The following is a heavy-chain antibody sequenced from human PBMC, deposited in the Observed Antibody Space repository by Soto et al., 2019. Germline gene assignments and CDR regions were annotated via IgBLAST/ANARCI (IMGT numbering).Heavy chain of an antibody. D-gene: IGHD6-6*01. V-gene: IGHV1-2*02. CDR2: INPNSGGT. Sequence: QVQLVQSGAEVKKPGASVKVSCKASGYTFTGYYMHWVRQAPGQGLEWMGWINPNSGGTNYAQKFQGRVTMTRDTSISTAYMELSRLRSDDTAVYYCARVPRAARLGNNWFDPWGQGTLVTVSS. CDR3: ARVPRAARLGNNWFDP. CDR1: GYTFTGYY. J-gene: IGHJ5*02.